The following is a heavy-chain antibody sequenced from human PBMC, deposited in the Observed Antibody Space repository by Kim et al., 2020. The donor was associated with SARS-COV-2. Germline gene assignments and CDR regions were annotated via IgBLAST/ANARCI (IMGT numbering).Heavy chain of an antibody. V-gene: IGHV3-30*18. Sequence: GGSLRLSCEASGFIFSRYIKKWVRKAPCRGLEWVAVISADGSKQFYADSVKGRFTTFRDNSKNTLYWQMNSMRPEYTAIYHGVKVGVGWGQGILVTVSS. CDR3: VKVGVG. D-gene: IGHD3-16*01. CDR2: ISADGSKQ. J-gene: IGHJ4*02. CDR1: GFIFSRYI.